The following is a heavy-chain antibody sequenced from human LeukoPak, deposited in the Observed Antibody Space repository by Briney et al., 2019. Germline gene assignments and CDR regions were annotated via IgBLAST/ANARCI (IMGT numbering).Heavy chain of an antibody. CDR3: ARHNAPRRVGFDF. Sequence: KASETLSLTCSVSGDSVRNDFYYWGWIRQPPGEGLEWVACLSHAGNTWYNPSLESRLSISVDTSKNQFSLKFSSVTAADTALYWCARHNAPRRVGFDFWGQGILVTVSS. J-gene: IGHJ4*02. V-gene: IGHV4-39*01. CDR2: LSHAGNT. CDR1: GDSVRNDFYY. D-gene: IGHD2-2*01.